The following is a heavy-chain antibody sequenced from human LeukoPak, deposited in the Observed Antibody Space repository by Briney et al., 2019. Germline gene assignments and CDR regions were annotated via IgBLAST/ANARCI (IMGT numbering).Heavy chain of an antibody. D-gene: IGHD6-13*01. CDR1: GYTFTSHY. CDR2: INPNSGAT. CDR3: AGAHSSNWSPFSY. Sequence: ASVKVSCKASGYTFTSHYMHWVRQAPGQGLEWMGWINPNSGATNYAQKFQGRVTMTRDTSISTAYMEVSRLRSDDTAVYYCAGAHSSNWSPFSYWGQGTLVTVSS. J-gene: IGHJ4*02. V-gene: IGHV1-2*02.